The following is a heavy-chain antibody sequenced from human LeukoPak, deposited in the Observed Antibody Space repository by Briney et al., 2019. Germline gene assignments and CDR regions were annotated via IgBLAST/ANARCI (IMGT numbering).Heavy chain of an antibody. CDR1: GGTFSGYA. Sequence: ASVKVSCKASGGTFSGYAISWVRQAPGQGLEWMGRIIPIFGIANYAQKLQGRVTITADKSTSTAYMELSSLRSEDTAVYYCARDSSGSYEGGMDVWGQGTTVTVSS. D-gene: IGHD1-26*01. V-gene: IGHV1-69*04. J-gene: IGHJ6*02. CDR3: ARDSSGSYEGGMDV. CDR2: IIPIFGIA.